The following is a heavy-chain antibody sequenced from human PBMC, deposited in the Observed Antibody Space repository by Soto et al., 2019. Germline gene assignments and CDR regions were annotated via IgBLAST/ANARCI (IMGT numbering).Heavy chain of an antibody. CDR1: GGTFSSYA. D-gene: IGHD1-1*01. V-gene: IGHV1-69*13. CDR2: IIPIFGTA. CDR3: ARELVERRDYYYYGMDV. Sequence: GASVKVSCKASGGTFSSYAISWVRQAPGQGFEWMGGIIPIFGTANYAQKFQGRVTITADESTSTAYMELSSLRSEDTAVYYCARELVERRDYYYYGMDVWGQGTTVTVSS. J-gene: IGHJ6*02.